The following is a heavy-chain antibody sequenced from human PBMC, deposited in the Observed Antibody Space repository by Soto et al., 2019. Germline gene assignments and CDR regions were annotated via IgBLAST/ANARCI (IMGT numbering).Heavy chain of an antibody. CDR3: AREWPNEGGSHAWFDP. CDR2: IYYSGST. CDR1: GGSISSGDYY. D-gene: IGHD1-1*01. V-gene: IGHV4-30-4*01. Sequence: QVQLQESGPGLAKPSQTLSLTCTVSGGSISSGDYYWSWIRQPPGKGLEWIGYIYYSGSTYYNPSLKSRVTISVDTSKNQFSLKLSSVTAADTAVYYCAREWPNEGGSHAWFDPWGQGTLVTVSS. J-gene: IGHJ5*02.